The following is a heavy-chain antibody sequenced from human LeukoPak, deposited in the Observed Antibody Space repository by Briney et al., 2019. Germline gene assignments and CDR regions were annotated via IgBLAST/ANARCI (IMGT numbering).Heavy chain of an antibody. V-gene: IGHV3-23*01. Sequence: PGGSLRPSCAASGFTFSSYATSWVRQAPGKGLEWVSAISGSGGSTYYADSVKGRLTISRDNSKNTLYLQMNSLRAEDTAVYYCAKEEMATIPVDYWGQGTLVTVSS. CDR2: ISGSGGST. CDR1: GFTFSSYA. CDR3: AKEEMATIPVDY. J-gene: IGHJ4*02. D-gene: IGHD5-24*01.